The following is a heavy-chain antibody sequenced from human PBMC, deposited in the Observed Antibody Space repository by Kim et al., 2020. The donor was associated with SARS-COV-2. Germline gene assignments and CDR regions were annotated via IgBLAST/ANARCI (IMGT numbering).Heavy chain of an antibody. V-gene: IGHV3-11*01. J-gene: IGHJ4*02. D-gene: IGHD3-9*01. Sequence: YADSVKGRFPISGDNAKNALYLQIDSLRAEDTAVYYCERIRYFDWLLGDYWGQGTLVTVSS. CDR3: ERIRYFDWLLGDY.